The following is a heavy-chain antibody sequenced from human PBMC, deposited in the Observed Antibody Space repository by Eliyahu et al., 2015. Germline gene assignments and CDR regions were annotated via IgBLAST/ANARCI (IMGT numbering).Heavy chain of an antibody. D-gene: IGHD6-6*01. CDR2: IIPIFGTA. CDR3: ARYYLSSSPPKTNWFDP. CDR1: GGTFSSYA. V-gene: IGHV1-69*01. J-gene: IGHJ5*02. Sequence: EVKKPGSSVKVSCKASGGTFSSYAISWVRQAPGQGLEWMGGIIPIFGTANYAQKFQGRVTITADESTSTAYMELSSLRSEDTAVYYCARYYLSSSPPKTNWFDPWGQGTLVTVSS.